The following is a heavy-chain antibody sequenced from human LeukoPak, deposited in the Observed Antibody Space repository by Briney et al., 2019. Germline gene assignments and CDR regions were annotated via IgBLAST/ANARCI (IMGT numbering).Heavy chain of an antibody. CDR2: IYTSGST. V-gene: IGHV4-61*02. CDR3: ARALPDWFDP. J-gene: IGHJ5*02. Sequence: SQTLSLTCTVSGGSISSGRYYWSWIRQPAGKGLEWIGRIYTSGSTNYNPSLKSRVTISVDTSKNQFSLKLSSVTAADTAVYYCARALPDWFDPWGQGTLVTVSS. CDR1: GGSISSGRYY.